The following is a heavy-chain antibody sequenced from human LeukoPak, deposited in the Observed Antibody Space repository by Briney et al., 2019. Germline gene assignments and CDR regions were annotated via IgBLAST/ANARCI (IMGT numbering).Heavy chain of an antibody. Sequence: GGSLRLSCAASGFTFSSYAMSWVRQAPGKGLEWVSAISGSGGNTYFADSVKGRFTISRDNSKNTLYLQMNSLRAEDTAVYYCARGLNSRGTVRSAFDIWGQGTMVTVSS. J-gene: IGHJ3*02. D-gene: IGHD3-10*01. CDR1: GFTFSSYA. CDR3: ARGLNSRGTVRSAFDI. V-gene: IGHV3-23*01. CDR2: ISGSGGNT.